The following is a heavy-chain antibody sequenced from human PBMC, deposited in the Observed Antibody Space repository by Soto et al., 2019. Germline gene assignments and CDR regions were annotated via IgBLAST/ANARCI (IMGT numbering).Heavy chain of an antibody. J-gene: IGHJ4*02. D-gene: IGHD3-10*01. V-gene: IGHV4-4*02. CDR1: GVSISSGNW. CDR2: IFHDGTA. CDR3: ARLVYDTRLNYMYFDF. Sequence: SETVSLTCAFSGVSISSGNWWTWVLQTPQRGLEYIGEIFHDGTANYYPSFERRVAISVDTSKNQFSLKLTSVTAADTAIYFCARLVYDTRLNYMYFDFWGQGALVTVSS.